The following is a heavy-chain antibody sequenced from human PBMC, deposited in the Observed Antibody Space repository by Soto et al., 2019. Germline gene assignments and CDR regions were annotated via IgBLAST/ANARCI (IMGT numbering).Heavy chain of an antibody. CDR2: IYPGDSDT. D-gene: IGHD3-9*01. Sequence: GESLKISCKGSGYSFTSYWIGWVRQMPGKGLEWMGIIYPGDSDTRYSPSFQGQVTISADKSISTAYLQWSSLKASDTAMYYCARGDYDILTGSYKSYYGMGVWGQGTTVTVS. J-gene: IGHJ6*02. CDR3: ARGDYDILTGSYKSYYGMGV. CDR1: GYSFTSYW. V-gene: IGHV5-51*01.